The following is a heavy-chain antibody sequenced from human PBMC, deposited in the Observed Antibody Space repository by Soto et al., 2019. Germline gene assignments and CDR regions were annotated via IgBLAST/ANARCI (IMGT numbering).Heavy chain of an antibody. CDR1: GYTFTSYG. CDR2: ISAYNGNT. J-gene: IGHJ6*02. V-gene: IGHV1-18*04. Sequence: QVQLVQSGAEVKKPGASVKVSCKASGYTFTSYGISWVRQAPGQGLEWMGWISAYNGNTNYAQKLQGRVTMTTDTSTSTAYMELRSLRSDDTAVYYCARERDVLLWFGEYYHYYGMDVWGQGTTVTVSS. D-gene: IGHD3-10*01. CDR3: ARERDVLLWFGEYYHYYGMDV.